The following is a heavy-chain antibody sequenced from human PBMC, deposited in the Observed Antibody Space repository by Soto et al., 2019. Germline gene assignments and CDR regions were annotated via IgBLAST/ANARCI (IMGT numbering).Heavy chain of an antibody. Sequence: QVQLQESGPGLVKPSGTLSLTCAVSSGSISSSNWWSWVRQPPGKGLEWIGEIYHSGSTNYNPSLKSRVTISVDKSKNQFSLKLSSVTAADTAVYYCARLWWERFLEWGQQRDYYYYYMDVWGKGTTVTVSS. CDR2: IYHSGST. V-gene: IGHV4-4*02. D-gene: IGHD3-3*01. J-gene: IGHJ6*03. CDR3: ARLWWERFLEWGQQRDYYYYYMDV. CDR1: SGSISSSNW.